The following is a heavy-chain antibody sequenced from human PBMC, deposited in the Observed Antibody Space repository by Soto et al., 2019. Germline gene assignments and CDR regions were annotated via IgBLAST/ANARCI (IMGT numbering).Heavy chain of an antibody. J-gene: IGHJ6*03. D-gene: IGHD3-3*01. Sequence: SETLSLTCTVSGGSISSGGYYWSWIRQHPGKGLEWIGYIYYSGSTYYNPSLKSRVTISVDTSKNQFSLKLSSVTAADTAVYYCARGGKLRFLEWSYYMDVWGKGTTVTVSS. CDR1: GGSISSGGYY. V-gene: IGHV4-31*03. CDR3: ARGGKLRFLEWSYYMDV. CDR2: IYYSGST.